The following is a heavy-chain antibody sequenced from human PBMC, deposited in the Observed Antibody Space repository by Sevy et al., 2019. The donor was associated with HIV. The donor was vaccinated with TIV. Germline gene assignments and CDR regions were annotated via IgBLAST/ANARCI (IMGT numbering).Heavy chain of an antibody. CDR3: ARARVERYTSSYNDDHAMDV. Sequence: GGSLRLSCAGSGFNLEDYGMTWVRQAPGKGLEWVSGIHWNGRSIIYADSLKGRFTISRDNAKNSLYLQMNSLRAEDTAVYYCARARVERYTSSYNDDHAMDVWGQGTTVTVSS. J-gene: IGHJ6*02. V-gene: IGHV3-20*04. CDR1: GFNLEDYG. D-gene: IGHD5-18*01. CDR2: IHWNGRSI.